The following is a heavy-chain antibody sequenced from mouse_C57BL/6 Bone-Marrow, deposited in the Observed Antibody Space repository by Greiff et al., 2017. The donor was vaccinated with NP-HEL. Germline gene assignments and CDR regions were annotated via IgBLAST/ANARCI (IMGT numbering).Heavy chain of an antibody. V-gene: IGHV5-4*01. CDR3: ARDTTMITTSSYYAMDY. CDR2: ISDGGSYT. D-gene: IGHD2-4*01. Sequence: EVQRVESGGGLVKPGGSLKLSCAASGFTFSSYAMSWVRQTPEKRLEWVATISDGGSYTYYPDNVKGRFTISRDNAKNNLYLQMSHLKSEDTAMYYCARDTTMITTSSYYAMDYWGQGTSVTVSS. J-gene: IGHJ4*01. CDR1: GFTFSSYA.